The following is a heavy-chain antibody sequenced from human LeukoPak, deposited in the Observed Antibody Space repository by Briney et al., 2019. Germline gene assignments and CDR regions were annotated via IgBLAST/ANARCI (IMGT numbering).Heavy chain of an antibody. CDR1: GFTFNNYA. J-gene: IGHJ5*02. CDR2: ISYDGSNK. Sequence: LGGSLRLSCAASGFTFNNYAMHWVRQAPGKGLEWVAVISYDGSNKYYADSVKGRFTISRDDSKSTLYLQMNTLRAEDTAVYYCARDRCVSCPAWNWFDPWGQGTLVTVSP. CDR3: ARDRCVSCPAWNWFDP. V-gene: IGHV3-30*04. D-gene: IGHD2-2*01.